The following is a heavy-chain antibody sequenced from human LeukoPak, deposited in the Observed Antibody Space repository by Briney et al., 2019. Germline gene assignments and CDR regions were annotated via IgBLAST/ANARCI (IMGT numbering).Heavy chain of an antibody. CDR3: ARDGGSGWYGKMYGMDV. D-gene: IGHD6-19*01. Sequence: PGGSLRLSCVASGFTFSRDFMHWIRQAPGEGLMYVSQISGDETYTNYADSVKGRFTISRDNAKNLLYLQMNSLRDEDTAVYYCARDGGSGWYGKMYGMDVWGQGTTVTVSS. CDR1: GFTFSRDF. J-gene: IGHJ6*02. V-gene: IGHV3-74*01. CDR2: ISGDETYT.